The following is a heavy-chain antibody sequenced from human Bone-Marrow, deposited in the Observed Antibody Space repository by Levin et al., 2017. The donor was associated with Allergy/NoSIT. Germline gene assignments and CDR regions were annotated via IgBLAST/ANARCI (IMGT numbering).Heavy chain of an antibody. D-gene: IGHD2-2*03. CDR1: GGSISSGGYY. V-gene: IGHV4-31*03. Sequence: SETLSLTCTVSGGSISSGGYYWSWIRQHPGKGLEWIGYIYYSGSTYYNPSLKSRVTISVDTSKNQFSLKLSSVTAADTAVYYCARSCGYCSSTSCTPGVGWLDPWGQGTLVTVSS. CDR2: IYYSGST. CDR3: ARSCGYCSSTSCTPGVGWLDP. J-gene: IGHJ5*02.